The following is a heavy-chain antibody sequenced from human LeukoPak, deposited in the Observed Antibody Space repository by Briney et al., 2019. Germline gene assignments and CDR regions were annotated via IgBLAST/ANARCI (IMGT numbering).Heavy chain of an antibody. Sequence: SETLSLTCTVSGGSINNYYWSWLRQPPGRGLEWIGYFYYVGSTNSNPSLKSRVTISMDTSKSQVSLKLTSVTAADTAVYYCATNYDGVLNDAFDIWGQGIMVAVSS. CDR1: GGSINNYY. CDR2: FYYVGST. J-gene: IGHJ3*02. D-gene: IGHD4-23*01. V-gene: IGHV4-59*08. CDR3: ATNYDGVLNDAFDI.